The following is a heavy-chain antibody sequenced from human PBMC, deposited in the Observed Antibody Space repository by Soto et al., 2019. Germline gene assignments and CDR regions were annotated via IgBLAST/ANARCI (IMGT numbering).Heavy chain of an antibody. CDR3: AKGSQGYCSSTSCYEGYYYYYMDV. Sequence: GGSLRLSCAASGFTFSSYGMHWVRQAPGKGLEWVAVISYDGSNKYYADSVKGRFTISRDNSKNTLYLQMNSLRAEDTAVYHCAKGSQGYCSSTSCYEGYYYYYMDVWGKGTTVTVSS. V-gene: IGHV3-30*18. CDR2: ISYDGSNK. CDR1: GFTFSSYG. D-gene: IGHD2-2*01. J-gene: IGHJ6*03.